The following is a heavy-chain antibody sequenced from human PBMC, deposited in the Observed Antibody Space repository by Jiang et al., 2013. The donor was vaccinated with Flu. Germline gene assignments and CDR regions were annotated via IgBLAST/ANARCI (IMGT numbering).Heavy chain of an antibody. J-gene: IGHJ5*02. CDR1: GGSISSGSYY. CDR3: ARGWSWFDP. CDR2: IYTSGST. Sequence: GLVKPSQTLSLTCTVSGGSISSGSYYWSWIRQPAGKGLEWIGRIYTSGSTNYNPSLKSRVAISVDTSKNQFSLKLSSVTAADTAVYYCARGWSWFDPWGQGTLVTVSS. V-gene: IGHV4-61*02. D-gene: IGHD2-15*01.